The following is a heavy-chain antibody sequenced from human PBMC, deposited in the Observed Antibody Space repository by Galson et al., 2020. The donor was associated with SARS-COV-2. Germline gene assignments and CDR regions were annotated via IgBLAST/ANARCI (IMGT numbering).Heavy chain of an antibody. V-gene: IGHV4-34*01. CDR3: ARDSGLEWRPIDY. J-gene: IGHJ4*02. Sequence: ETSETLSLTCAVYGGSFSGYYWSWIRQPPGKGLEWIGEINHSGSTNYNPSLKSRVTISVDTSKNQFSLKLSSVTAADTAVYYCARDSGLEWRPIDYWGQGTLVTVSS. CDR1: GGSFSGYY. CDR2: INHSGST. D-gene: IGHD3-3*01.